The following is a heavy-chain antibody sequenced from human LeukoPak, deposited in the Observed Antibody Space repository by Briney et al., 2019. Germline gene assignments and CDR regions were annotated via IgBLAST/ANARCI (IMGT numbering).Heavy chain of an antibody. V-gene: IGHV1-2*02. CDR3: ASPGVIVGAMRY. D-gene: IGHD1-26*01. Sequence: ASVKVSCKASGYTFTGYYMHWVRQAPGQGLEWMGWINPNSGGTNYAQKFQGRVTMTRDTSISTAHMGLSRLRSDDTAVYYCASPGVIVGAMRYWGQGTLVTVSS. CDR1: GYTFTGYY. J-gene: IGHJ4*02. CDR2: INPNSGGT.